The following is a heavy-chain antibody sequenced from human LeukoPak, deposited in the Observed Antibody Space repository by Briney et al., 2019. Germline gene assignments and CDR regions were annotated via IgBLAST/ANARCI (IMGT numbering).Heavy chain of an antibody. V-gene: IGHV4-30-4*08. Sequence: SETLSLTCTVSGGSISSGDYYWSWIRQPPGKGLEWIGYIYYSGSTYYNPSLKSRVTISVDTSKNQFSLKLSSVNAADTAVYYCARMLLRFPTNWFDPWGQGTLVTVSS. CDR3: ARMLLRFPTNWFDP. CDR2: IYYSGST. D-gene: IGHD3-3*01. CDR1: GGSISSGDYY. J-gene: IGHJ5*02.